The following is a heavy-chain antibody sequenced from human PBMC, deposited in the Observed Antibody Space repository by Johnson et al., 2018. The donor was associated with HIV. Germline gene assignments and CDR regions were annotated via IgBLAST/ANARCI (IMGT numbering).Heavy chain of an antibody. CDR1: GFTFSSYG. Sequence: QEQLVESGGGVVQPGGSLRLSCAASGFTFSSYGMHWVRQAPGKGLEWVAFIRYDGSNKYYADSVKGRFTISRDNSKNTLYLQMNSLRAEYTAVYYCAKDNTYGDLRDAFDIWGQGTMVTVSS. V-gene: IGHV3-30*02. CDR3: AKDNTYGDLRDAFDI. J-gene: IGHJ3*02. D-gene: IGHD4-17*01. CDR2: IRYDGSNK.